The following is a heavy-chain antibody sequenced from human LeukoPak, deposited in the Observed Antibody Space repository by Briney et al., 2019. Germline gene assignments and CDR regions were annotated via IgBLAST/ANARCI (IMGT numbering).Heavy chain of an antibody. V-gene: IGHV3-23*01. CDR2: ISGSGGST. Sequence: GGSLRLSCAASGFTFSSYAMSWVRQAPGKGLEWVSAISGSGGSTYYADSVKGRFTISRDNSKNTLYLQMSSLRAEDTAVYYCANRGGSGSYSADYWGQGTLVTVSS. J-gene: IGHJ4*02. D-gene: IGHD3-10*01. CDR1: GFTFSSYA. CDR3: ANRGGSGSYSADY.